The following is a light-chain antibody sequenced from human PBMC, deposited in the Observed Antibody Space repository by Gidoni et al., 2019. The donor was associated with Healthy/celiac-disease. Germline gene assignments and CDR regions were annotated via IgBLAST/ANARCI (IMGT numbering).Light chain of an antibody. CDR3: MQALQTPG. J-gene: IGKJ3*01. CDR2: LGS. Sequence: DIVMTQSPLSLPVTPGEPASISCRSSQSLLHSNEYNYLAWYLQKPGQSPQLLIYLGSNRASGVHDRCSSSGAGTDITLKISRVEAEDVGVYYCMQALQTPGFGPGTKVDIK. CDR1: QSLLHSNEYNY. V-gene: IGKV2-28*01.